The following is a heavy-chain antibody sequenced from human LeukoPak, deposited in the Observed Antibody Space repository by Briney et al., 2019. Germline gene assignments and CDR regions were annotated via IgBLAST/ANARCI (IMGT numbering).Heavy chain of an antibody. CDR2: ISGSGGST. J-gene: IGHJ4*02. V-gene: IGHV3-23*01. D-gene: IGHD6-19*01. CDR3: AKDRVGYSSGWYFDY. CDR1: GFTFSSYA. Sequence: PGGSLRLSCAASGFTFSSYAMSWVRQAPGKGLEWVSAISGSGGSTYYADSVKGRFTISRDNSKNALYLQMNSLRAEDTAVYYCAKDRVGYSSGWYFDYWGQGTLVTVSS.